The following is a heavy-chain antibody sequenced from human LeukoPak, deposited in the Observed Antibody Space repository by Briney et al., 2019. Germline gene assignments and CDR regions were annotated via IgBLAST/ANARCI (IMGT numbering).Heavy chain of an antibody. V-gene: IGHV4-61*05. J-gene: IGHJ5*02. CDR1: RGSISSSSYY. CDR3: ARHLNWFDP. Sequence: SETLSLTCTVSRGSISSSSYYWGWIRQPPGKGLEWIGYIYTSGSTNYNPSLKSRVTISVDTSKNQFSLKLSSVTAADTAVYYCARHLNWFDPWGQGTLVTVSS. CDR2: IYTSGST.